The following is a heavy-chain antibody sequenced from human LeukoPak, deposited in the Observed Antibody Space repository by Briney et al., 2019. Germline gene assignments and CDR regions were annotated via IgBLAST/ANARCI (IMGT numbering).Heavy chain of an antibody. D-gene: IGHD2-15*01. Sequence: ASVKVSCKASGYTFTSYDINWVRQATGQGREWMGWMNPNSGNTGYAQKFQGRVTMTRNTSINTAYMELSSLRSEDTAVYYCARGYWGNYYYYMDVWGKGTTVTVSS. CDR2: MNPNSGNT. CDR3: ARGYWGNYYYYMDV. J-gene: IGHJ6*03. V-gene: IGHV1-8*01. CDR1: GYTFTSYD.